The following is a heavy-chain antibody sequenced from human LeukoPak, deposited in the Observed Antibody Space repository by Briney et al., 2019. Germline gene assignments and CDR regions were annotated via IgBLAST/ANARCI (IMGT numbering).Heavy chain of an antibody. V-gene: IGHV3-48*03. D-gene: IGHD1-26*01. CDR3: ARGGGSYPFFDY. CDR2: ISNSGTTI. CDR1: GFTFGIYE. Sequence: RGSLRLSCAASGFTFGIYEMNWVRQAPGKGLEWVSYISNSGTTIYYGDSVKGRFTISRDNTKNSLYLQMNSLRAEDTAVYYCARGGGSYPFFDYWGQGALVTVSS. J-gene: IGHJ4*02.